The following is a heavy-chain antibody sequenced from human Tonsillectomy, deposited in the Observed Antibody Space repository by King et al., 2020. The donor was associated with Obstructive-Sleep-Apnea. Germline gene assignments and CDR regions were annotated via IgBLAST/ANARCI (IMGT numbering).Heavy chain of an antibody. D-gene: IGHD3-10*01. CDR3: ARHYYGSGSYYGDAFDI. CDR2: IDPSDSYT. CDR1: GYSFTSYW. V-gene: IGHV5-10-1*01. J-gene: IGHJ3*02. Sequence: QLVQSGAEVKKPGESLRISCKGSGYSFTSYWLSWVRQMPGKGLEWMGRIDPSDSYTNYIPSFQGHVTISSDKSISTAYLQWSSLKASDTAMYYCARHYYGSGSYYGDAFDIWGQGTMVTVSS.